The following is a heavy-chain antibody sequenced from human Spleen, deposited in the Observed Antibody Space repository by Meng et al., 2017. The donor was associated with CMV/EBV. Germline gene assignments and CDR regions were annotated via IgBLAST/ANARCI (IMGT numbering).Heavy chain of an antibody. CDR2: FIPVLNVA. CDR1: GDRFTSYG. V-gene: IGHV1-69*04. J-gene: IGHJ4*02. CDR3: ARSPSILVAHSEIDV. Sequence: SVKVSCKASGDRFTSYGFSWVRLAPGQGLDWMGTFIPVLNVAEYARDFQGRISITADKSTSTTYMELSSLRSDDTAVYYCARSPSILVAHSEIDVWGQGTLVTVSS. D-gene: IGHD3-22*01.